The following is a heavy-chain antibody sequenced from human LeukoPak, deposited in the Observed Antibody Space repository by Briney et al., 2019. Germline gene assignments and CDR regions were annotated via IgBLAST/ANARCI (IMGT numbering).Heavy chain of an antibody. CDR3: ARGPVTGITGTTGDY. Sequence: SETLSLTCAVYGGSFSGYYWSWLRQPPGKGLEWIGEINHSGSTNYNPSLKSRVTISVDTSKNQFSLKLSSVTAADTAVYYCARGPVTGITGTTGDYWGQGTLVTVSS. J-gene: IGHJ4*02. CDR2: INHSGST. CDR1: GGSFSGYY. D-gene: IGHD1-7*01. V-gene: IGHV4-34*01.